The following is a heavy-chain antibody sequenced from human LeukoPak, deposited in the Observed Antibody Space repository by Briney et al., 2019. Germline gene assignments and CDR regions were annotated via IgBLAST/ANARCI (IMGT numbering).Heavy chain of an antibody. Sequence: GESLQISCKGSGYRFTSYWIGWVRQMPGKGLEWMGIIYPGDSDTRYSPSFQGQVTISADKSISTAYLQWSSLKASDTAMYYCARRGKDSSGQYYYGMDVWGQGTTVTVSS. V-gene: IGHV5-51*01. CDR1: GYRFTSYW. CDR3: ARRGKDSSGQYYYGMDV. J-gene: IGHJ6*02. CDR2: IYPGDSDT. D-gene: IGHD6-19*01.